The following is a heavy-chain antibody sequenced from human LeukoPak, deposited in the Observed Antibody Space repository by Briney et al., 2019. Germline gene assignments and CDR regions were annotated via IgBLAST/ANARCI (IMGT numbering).Heavy chain of an antibody. CDR2: IYSSGST. CDR3: ARDPRYSSSAHVFDI. Sequence: SETLSLTCNVSGGSMIAYYWSWIRQPAGKGLEWIGRIYSSGSTNYNPSLKSRVTISQDTSKNQVSLKLSSVTAADTAVYYCARDPRYSSSAHVFDIWGQGTMVTVSS. V-gene: IGHV4-4*07. CDR1: GGSMIAYY. J-gene: IGHJ3*02. D-gene: IGHD6-6*01.